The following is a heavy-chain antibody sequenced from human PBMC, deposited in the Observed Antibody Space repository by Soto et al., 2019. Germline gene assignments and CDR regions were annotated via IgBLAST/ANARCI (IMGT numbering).Heavy chain of an antibody. CDR1: GFTFSNYW. V-gene: IGHV3-74*01. Sequence: VQLVESGGGLVHPGGSLRLSCAASGFTFSNYWMHWVRQAPGKGLVWVSRIGTDGSSTDYAVSVKGRFTISRDNAKNSLNLQMHSLRAEDTAVYYCASWVGYCSGSTCFSAFDYWGRGTLVTVSS. CDR2: IGTDGSST. CDR3: ASWVGYCSGSTCFSAFDY. J-gene: IGHJ4*02. D-gene: IGHD2-15*01.